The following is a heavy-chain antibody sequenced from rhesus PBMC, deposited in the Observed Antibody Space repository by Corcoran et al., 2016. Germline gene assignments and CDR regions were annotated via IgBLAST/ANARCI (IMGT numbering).Heavy chain of an antibody. J-gene: IGHJ6*01. D-gene: IGHD3-9*01. CDR3: ARERTGLDS. CDR2: IYGRGGST. CDR1: GGVISSNY. Sequence: QVQLQESGPGLGKPSENLSLTCAVSGGVISSNYWRWIRQPPGEGLEWIGRIYGRGGSTDYTPSLTSPVTISTDTSKNQFSLKLSSVTTADTAVYYCARERTGLDSWGQGVVVTVSS. V-gene: IGHV4-160*01.